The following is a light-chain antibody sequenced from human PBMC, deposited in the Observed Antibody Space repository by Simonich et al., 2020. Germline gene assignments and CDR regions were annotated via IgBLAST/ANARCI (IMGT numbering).Light chain of an antibody. J-gene: IGKJ1*01. Sequence: DIVMTQSPDSLAVSLGERATINCNSTQSCVYSSNNKNNLAWYQQKPGQPPKMLIYCAATRESGVPDRFSGSGSGTDFTLTISSLQAEDVAVYYCQQYYSTPWTFGQGTKVEIK. V-gene: IGKV4-1*01. CDR2: CAA. CDR3: QQYYSTPWT. CDR1: QSCVYSSNNKNN.